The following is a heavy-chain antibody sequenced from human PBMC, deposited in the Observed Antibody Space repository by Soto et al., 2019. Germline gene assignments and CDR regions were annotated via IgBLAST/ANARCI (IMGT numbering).Heavy chain of an antibody. D-gene: IGHD6-6*01. CDR2: ISTYNGNT. J-gene: IGHJ6*02. V-gene: IGHV1-18*04. CDR3: ARGRGEGAGRHQYYYYGMDF. CDR1: GYTFTRYD. Sequence: AAVKVSCKAFGYTFTRYDINWVRQAPGQGLEWMGWISTYNGNTNYAQNLQGRVTMTIDTSTSTAYMDLRSLRSDDTAVYYCARGRGEGAGRHQYYYYGMDFWGQGTTVTVSS.